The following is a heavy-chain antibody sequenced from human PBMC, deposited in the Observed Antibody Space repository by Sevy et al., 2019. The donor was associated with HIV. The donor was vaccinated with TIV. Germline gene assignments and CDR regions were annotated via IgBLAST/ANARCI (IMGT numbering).Heavy chain of an antibody. D-gene: IGHD3-10*01. Sequence: GGSPRLSCAASGFTFSSYGMHWVRQAPGKGLEWVAVIWYDGSNKYYADSVKGRFTISRDNSKNTLYLQMNSLRAEDTAVYYCARARYGSGSFDYWGQGTLVTVSS. V-gene: IGHV3-33*01. CDR2: IWYDGSNK. CDR1: GFTFSSYG. CDR3: ARARYGSGSFDY. J-gene: IGHJ4*02.